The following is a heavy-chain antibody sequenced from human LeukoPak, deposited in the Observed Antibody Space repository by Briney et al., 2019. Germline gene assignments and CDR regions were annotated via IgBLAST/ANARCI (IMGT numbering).Heavy chain of an antibody. CDR1: GGSISSYY. D-gene: IGHD6-13*01. CDR2: IYYSGST. Sequence: PSETLSLTCTVSGGSISSYYWSWIRQPPGKGLEWIGYIYYSGSTNYNPSLKSRVTISVDTSKNQFSLKLSSVTAADTAVYYCARLEYSSSWPNWYFDLWGRGTLVTVSS. CDR3: ARLEYSSSWPNWYFDL. V-gene: IGHV4-59*01. J-gene: IGHJ2*01.